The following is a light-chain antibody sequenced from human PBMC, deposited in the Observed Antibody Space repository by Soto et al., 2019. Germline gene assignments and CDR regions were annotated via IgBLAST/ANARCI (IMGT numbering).Light chain of an antibody. CDR3: QQLNSYPIT. V-gene: IGKV1-9*01. Sequence: DIQLTQSPSFLSASVGDRVTITCRASQGISSYFAWYQQKPGKAHKLLIYAASTLQSGVPSRFNGRGSGTEFTLTISSLQPEDFATYYCQQLNSYPITFGQGTRLEIK. CDR2: AAS. J-gene: IGKJ5*01. CDR1: QGISSY.